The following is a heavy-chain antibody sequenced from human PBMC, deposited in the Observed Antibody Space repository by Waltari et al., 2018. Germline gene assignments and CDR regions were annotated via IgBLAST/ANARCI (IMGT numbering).Heavy chain of an antibody. CDR2: VDPEDGAT. CDR1: GFTFTDYY. CDR3: ARSIAAAGTDY. J-gene: IGHJ4*02. Sequence: DVQMVQSGAEVKKRGATVKISCKISGFTFTDYYIPGVQQAPGKGLKWVGLVDPEDGATVYAGNFQGIVTITADTLTDTAFMEVDTLRSEYTAVYYCARSIAAAGTDYWGQGTLVTVSS. V-gene: IGHV1-69-2*01. D-gene: IGHD6-13*01.